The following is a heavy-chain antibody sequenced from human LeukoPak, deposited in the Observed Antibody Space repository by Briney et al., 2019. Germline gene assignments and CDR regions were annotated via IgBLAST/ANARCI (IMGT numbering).Heavy chain of an antibody. V-gene: IGHV4-61*01. CDR2: IYYSGST. CDR1: GGSISSGSYY. CDR3: ARDFGGYTN. D-gene: IGHD5-12*01. Sequence: SETLSLTCTVSGGSISSGSYYWNWIRQPPGKGLEWIGYIYYSGSTNYNPSLKSRVTISVDTSKNQFSLKLCSVTAADTAVYYCARDFGGYTNWGQGTLVTVSS. J-gene: IGHJ4*02.